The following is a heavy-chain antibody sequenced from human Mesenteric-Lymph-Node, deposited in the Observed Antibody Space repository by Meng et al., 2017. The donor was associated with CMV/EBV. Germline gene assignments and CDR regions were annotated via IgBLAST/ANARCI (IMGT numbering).Heavy chain of an antibody. V-gene: IGHV3-66*02. D-gene: IGHD3-9*01. CDR2: IYIGGTT. Sequence: GGSLRLSCAASGFTVSNDYMNWVRQAPGKGLEWVSIIYIGGTTSYADSVKGRFTISRDNSKNTLYLQMNSLRVEDTAVYYCARDPTGSIRYHYYYGMDVWGQGTTVTVSS. CDR1: GFTVSNDY. J-gene: IGHJ6*02. CDR3: ARDPTGSIRYHYYYGMDV.